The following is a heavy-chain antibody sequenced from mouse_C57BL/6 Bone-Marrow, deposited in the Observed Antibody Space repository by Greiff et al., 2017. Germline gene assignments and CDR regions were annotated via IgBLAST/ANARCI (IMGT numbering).Heavy chain of an antibody. CDR2: IYPRSGNT. Sequence: QVQLQQSGAELARPGASVKLSCKASGYTFTSYGISWVKQRTGQGLEWIGEIYPRSGNTYYNEKFKGKATLTAEKSSSTAYMELRSLTSEDSAVYFCATPYYYGSSYQFAYWGQGTLVTVSA. J-gene: IGHJ3*01. D-gene: IGHD1-1*01. CDR3: ATPYYYGSSYQFAY. V-gene: IGHV1-81*01. CDR1: GYTFTSYG.